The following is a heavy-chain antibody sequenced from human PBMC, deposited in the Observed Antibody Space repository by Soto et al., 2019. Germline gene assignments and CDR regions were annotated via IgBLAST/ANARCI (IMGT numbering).Heavy chain of an antibody. D-gene: IGHD2-2*01. CDR2: IIPILGIA. CDR1: GGTFRSYT. CDR3: ARVRIPAAPMDAFDI. J-gene: IGHJ3*02. Sequence: SVKVSCKASGGTFRSYTISWVRQAPGQGLEWMGRIIPILGIANYAQKFQGRVTITADKSTSTAYMELSSLRSEDTAVYYCARVRIPAAPMDAFDIWGQGTMVTVSS. V-gene: IGHV1-69*02.